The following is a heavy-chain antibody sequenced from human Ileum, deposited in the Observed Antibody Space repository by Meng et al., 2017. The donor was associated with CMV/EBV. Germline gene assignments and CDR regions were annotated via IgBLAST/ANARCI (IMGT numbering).Heavy chain of an antibody. CDR1: RLPFSGLC. D-gene: IGHD1-26*01. CDR3: ARDPRNVGLDP. CDR2: ISGGSDAI. Sequence: CASIRLPFSGLCVHWIRQEPGGGLEWLSYISGGSDAISYAGSVKGRFTISRDNAQNSLYLQMNNLRAGDTAIYYCARDPRNVGLDPWGQGTLVTVSS. V-gene: IGHV3-11*01. J-gene: IGHJ5*02.